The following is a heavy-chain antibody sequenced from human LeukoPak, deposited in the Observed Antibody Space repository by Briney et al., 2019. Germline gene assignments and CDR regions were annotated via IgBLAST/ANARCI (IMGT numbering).Heavy chain of an antibody. CDR2: ISAYNGNT. V-gene: IGHV1-18*01. D-gene: IGHD5-12*01. J-gene: IGHJ6*03. CDR1: GYTFTSYG. Sequence: ASVKVSCKASGYTFTSYGISWVRQAPGQGLEWMGWISAYNGNTNYAQKLQGRVTMTTDTSTSTAYMELRSLRSDDTAVYYCARRRATITPDYYYYYYMDVWGKGTTVTVSS. CDR3: ARRRATITPDYYYYYYMDV.